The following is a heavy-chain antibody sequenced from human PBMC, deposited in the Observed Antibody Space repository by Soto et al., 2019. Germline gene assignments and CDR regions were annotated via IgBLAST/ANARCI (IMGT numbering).Heavy chain of an antibody. CDR1: GFTFSSYW. J-gene: IGHJ4*02. V-gene: IGHV3-74*01. CDR2: INSDGSST. D-gene: IGHD2-2*01. Sequence: GGSLRLSCAASGFTFSSYWMHWVRQAPGKGLVWVSRINSDGSSTNYADSVKGRFTISRDHTNNTLYLQMNSLRAEDTAVYYCARARRSTSWNLSGTYSFDYWGQGILVTVSS. CDR3: ARARRSTSWNLSGTYSFDY.